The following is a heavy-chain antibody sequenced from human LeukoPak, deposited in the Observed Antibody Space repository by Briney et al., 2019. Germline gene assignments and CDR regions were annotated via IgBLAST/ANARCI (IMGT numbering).Heavy chain of an antibody. CDR2: IYHSGNT. CDR1: SYSISSGYY. D-gene: IGHD2-2*01. CDR3: ARERREQLLPPYTRSVTYFDY. V-gene: IGHV4-38-2*02. Sequence: SETLSLTCTVSSYSISSGYYWGWIRQPPGKGLEWIGSIYHSGNTDYKPSLKSRVTISVDTSKNQFSLKLSSVTAADTAVYYCARERREQLLPPYTRSVTYFDYWGQGTLVTVSS. J-gene: IGHJ4*02.